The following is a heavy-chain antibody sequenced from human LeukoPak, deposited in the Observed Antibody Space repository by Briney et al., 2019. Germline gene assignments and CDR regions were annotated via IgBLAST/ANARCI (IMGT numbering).Heavy chain of an antibody. V-gene: IGHV3-30-3*01. D-gene: IGHD3-22*01. Sequence: GGSLRLSCAASGFTFSSYAMHWVRQAPGKGLEWVAVISYDGSNKYYADSVKGRFTISRDNSKNTLYLQMNSLRAEDTAVYYCAKAVVGPYDSSGYYLYYFDYWGQGTLVTVSS. J-gene: IGHJ4*02. CDR3: AKAVVGPYDSSGYYLYYFDY. CDR1: GFTFSSYA. CDR2: ISYDGSNK.